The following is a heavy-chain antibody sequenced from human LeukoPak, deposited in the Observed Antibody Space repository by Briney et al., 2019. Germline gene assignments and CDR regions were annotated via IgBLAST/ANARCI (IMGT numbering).Heavy chain of an antibody. J-gene: IGHJ4*02. CDR3: AKGGSGWHGVTDY. Sequence: GGSLRLSCAASGFTFSSSAMSWVRQVPGKGLEWVSGISASGGSTYYADSVRGRFTISRDNSKNTLYVQMNSLRDEDTAVYYCAKGGSGWHGVTDYWGQGTLVTVSS. CDR2: ISASGGST. V-gene: IGHV3-23*01. D-gene: IGHD6-19*01. CDR1: GFTFSSSA.